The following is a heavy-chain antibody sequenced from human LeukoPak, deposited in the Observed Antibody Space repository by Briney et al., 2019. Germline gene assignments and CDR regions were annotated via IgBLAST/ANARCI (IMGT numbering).Heavy chain of an antibody. V-gene: IGHV4-59*01. CDR2: IYYTGST. CDR1: GGSISNYY. CDR3: ARAVAYGIVTGYFDY. J-gene: IGHJ4*02. Sequence: SETLSLTCTVSGGSISNYYWNWIRQPPGKGLEWIGYIYYTGSTNYNPSLKSRVTISVDTSKNQFSLNLSSVTAADTAVYYCARAVAYGIVTGYFDYWGQGTLVTVSS. D-gene: IGHD2-8*02.